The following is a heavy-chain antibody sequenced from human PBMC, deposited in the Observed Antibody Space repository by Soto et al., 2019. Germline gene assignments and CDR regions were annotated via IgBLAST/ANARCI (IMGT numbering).Heavy chain of an antibody. Sequence: QVQLVESGGGVVQPGRSLRLSCAASGFTFSSYGIHWVRQAPGKGLEWVAVISYDGSNKYYADSVKGRFTVSRDNSKNTLYLQMNSLRAEDTAVYYCAEDANYHDTSGPFDDWGQGTLVTVSS. D-gene: IGHD3-22*01. CDR2: ISYDGSNK. CDR1: GFTFSSYG. V-gene: IGHV3-30*18. J-gene: IGHJ4*02. CDR3: AEDANYHDTSGPFDD.